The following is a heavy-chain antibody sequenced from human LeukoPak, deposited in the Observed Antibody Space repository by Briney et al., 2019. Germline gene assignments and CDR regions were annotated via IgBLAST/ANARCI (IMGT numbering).Heavy chain of an antibody. Sequence: GGSLRLSCAASGFTFSTYVMNWVRQAPGEGLEWVSAIGGTDGTTFYADSVKGRFTISRDNAKNTLYLQMNSLRAEDTAVYYCARGDDISGYYYVDYWGQGALVTVSS. J-gene: IGHJ4*02. D-gene: IGHD3-22*01. CDR3: ARGDDISGYYYVDY. CDR1: GFTFSTYV. V-gene: IGHV3-23*01. CDR2: IGGTDGTT.